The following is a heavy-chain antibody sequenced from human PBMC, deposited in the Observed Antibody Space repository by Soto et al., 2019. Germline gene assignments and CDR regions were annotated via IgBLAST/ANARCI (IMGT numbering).Heavy chain of an antibody. Sequence: QVQLVQSGADVKKPGSSVKVSCKASEGTFSSYAISWVRQAPGQGLEWMGGIIPIFGTANYAQKFQGRVTITADESTSTAYMELSSLRSEDTAVYYCAHGGGLNDYGGNWSDPWGQGTLVTVSS. V-gene: IGHV1-69*01. CDR2: IIPIFGTA. CDR1: EGTFSSYA. J-gene: IGHJ5*02. D-gene: IGHD4-17*01. CDR3: AHGGGLNDYGGNWSDP.